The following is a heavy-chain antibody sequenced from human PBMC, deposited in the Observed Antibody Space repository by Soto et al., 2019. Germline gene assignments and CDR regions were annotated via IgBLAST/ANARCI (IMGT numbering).Heavy chain of an antibody. J-gene: IGHJ1*01. V-gene: IGHV4-4*02. CDR3: ARSVRVCSGGSGPGY. CDR1: GGSISSSNW. CDR2: IYHSGST. D-gene: IGHD2-15*01. Sequence: PSETLSLTCAVSGGSISSSNWWSWVRQPPGKGLEWIGEIYHSGSTNYNPSLKSRATISVDTSKNQFSLKLSSVTAADTAVYYCARSVRVCSGGSGPGYRGQSNLVTLSS.